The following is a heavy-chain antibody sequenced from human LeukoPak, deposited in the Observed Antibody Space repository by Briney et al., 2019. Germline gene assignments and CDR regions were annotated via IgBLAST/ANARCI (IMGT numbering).Heavy chain of an antibody. Sequence: TLSLTCTVSGGSISSYYWSWIRQPPGKALEWLALIYWDDDKRYSPSLKSRLTITKDTSKNQVVLTMTNMDPVDTGTYYCAHESARDLDAFDIWGQGTMVTVSS. CDR2: IYWDDDK. V-gene: IGHV2-5*08. J-gene: IGHJ3*02. CDR3: AHESARDLDAFDI. CDR1: GGSISSYYW.